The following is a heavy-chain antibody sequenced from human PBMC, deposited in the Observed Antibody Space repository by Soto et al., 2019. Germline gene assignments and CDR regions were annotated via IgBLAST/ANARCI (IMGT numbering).Heavy chain of an antibody. CDR2: IYYSGST. Sequence: QVQLQESGPGLVKPSQTLTLTCTVSGGSITSGGYCWTWVRQHPVKGLEWMGHIYYSGSTSYNPSLKRRITISIDTSKNLLSLELTSVTAADTAVYYCARDGDYFGSGSPPLLSRWGQGTLVTVSS. J-gene: IGHJ4*02. CDR1: GGSITSGGYC. V-gene: IGHV4-31*03. D-gene: IGHD3-10*01. CDR3: ARDGDYFGSGSPPLLSR.